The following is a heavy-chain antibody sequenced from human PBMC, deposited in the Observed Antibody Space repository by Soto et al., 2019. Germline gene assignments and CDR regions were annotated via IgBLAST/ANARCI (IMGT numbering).Heavy chain of an antibody. CDR1: GGSISSFY. CDR2: IYYNGSA. J-gene: IGHJ5*02. Sequence: QVQLPESGPGLVKPSETLSLTCIVSGGSISSFYWSWIRQPPGKGLEWVGGIYYNGSATYNPSLKSRVTMSVDMSKNHLFLTLNSVTAADTAVYYCARSFYPWGQGTLVTVSS. CDR3: ARSFYP. V-gene: IGHV4-59*01.